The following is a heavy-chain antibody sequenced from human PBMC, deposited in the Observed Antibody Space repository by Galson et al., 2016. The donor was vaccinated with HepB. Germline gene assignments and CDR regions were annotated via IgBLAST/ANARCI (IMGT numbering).Heavy chain of an antibody. CDR3: ARETYGEPIDN. V-gene: IGHV5-10-1*01. CDR2: MDPTDSYT. D-gene: IGHD3-10*01. CDR1: GYSFASYW. J-gene: IGHJ4*02. Sequence: QSGAEVKEPGESLRISCQTSGYSFASYWITWVRQTPGQGLEWVGTMDPTDSYTTYSPSFQGHVSISADRSIGTANLQWTSLKASDPAMYYCARETYGEPIDNWGQGTLVTVSS.